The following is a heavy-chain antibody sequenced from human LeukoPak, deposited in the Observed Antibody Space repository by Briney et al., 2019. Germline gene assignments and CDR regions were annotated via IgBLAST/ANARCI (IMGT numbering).Heavy chain of an antibody. CDR1: GGSISSYY. CDR2: IYYSGST. CDR3: ARHGRGDLYYFDY. D-gene: IGHD3-10*01. J-gene: IGHJ4*02. V-gene: IGHV4-59*08. Sequence: SETLSLTCTVSGGSISSYYWSWIRQPPGKGLEWIGYIYYSGSTNYNPSLKSRVTISVDTSKSQFSLKLSSVTAADTAVYYCARHGRGDLYYFDYWGQGTLVTVSS.